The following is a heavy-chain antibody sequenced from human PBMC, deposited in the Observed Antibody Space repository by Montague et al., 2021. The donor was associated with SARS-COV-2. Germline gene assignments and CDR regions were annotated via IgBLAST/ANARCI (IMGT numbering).Heavy chain of an antibody. CDR2: VNEDGSEE. Sequence: SLRLSCEASGFPFSTYWMNWVRQAPGKGLEWVANVNEDGSEEYFVDSVKGRFTISRDNAKNSPFLQMNSLRAEDTAVYYCAREFDCWGQGTLVTVSS. V-gene: IGHV3-7*01. CDR3: AREFDC. CDR1: GFPFSTYW. J-gene: IGHJ4*02.